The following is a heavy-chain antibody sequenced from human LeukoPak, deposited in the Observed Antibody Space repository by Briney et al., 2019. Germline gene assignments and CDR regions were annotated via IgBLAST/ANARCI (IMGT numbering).Heavy chain of an antibody. J-gene: IGHJ3*02. CDR1: GYTLTELS. CDR3: ARDQGVTMVRGVLGAFDI. CDR2: INGGNGNT. V-gene: IGHV1-3*01. D-gene: IGHD3-10*01. Sequence: SVKVSCKVSGYTLTELSMHWVRQAPGQGPEWRGWINGGNGNTKYSQKFQGRVTITRDTSASTAYMELSSLRSEDTAVYYCARDQGVTMVRGVLGAFDIWGQGTMVTVSS.